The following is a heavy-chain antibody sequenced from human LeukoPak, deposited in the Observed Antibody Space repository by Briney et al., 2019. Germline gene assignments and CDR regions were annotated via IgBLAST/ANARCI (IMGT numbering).Heavy chain of an antibody. CDR2: ISAYNGNT. CDR1: GYTFTGYY. V-gene: IGHV1-18*04. Sequence: ASVKVSCKASGYTFTGYYVHWVRQAPGQGLEWMGWISAYNGNTKYAQRILGRVTMTTDTSTSKDYMELRSLRSDDTAVYYCARGGLVVVVAATPSTTPGLLHWLDPWGQGTLVSVSS. J-gene: IGHJ5*02. D-gene: IGHD2-15*01. CDR3: ARGGLVVVVAATPSTTPGLLHWLDP.